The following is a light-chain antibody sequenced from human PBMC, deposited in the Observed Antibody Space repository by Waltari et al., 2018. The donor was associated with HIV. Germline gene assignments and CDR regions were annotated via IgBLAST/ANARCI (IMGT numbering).Light chain of an antibody. CDR1: SGSVYTSYY. CDR2: NTH. V-gene: IGLV8-61*01. Sequence: QTVVTQEPSLSVSPGGTVTLTCGLSSGSVYTSYYPTWLQQTPGQTPRTLIFNTHTRSSGVPDRFSGSILGNQAALTIAGAQADDESDYYCVVYLGSGTWVFGGGTKLTVL. J-gene: IGLJ2*01. CDR3: VVYLGSGTWV.